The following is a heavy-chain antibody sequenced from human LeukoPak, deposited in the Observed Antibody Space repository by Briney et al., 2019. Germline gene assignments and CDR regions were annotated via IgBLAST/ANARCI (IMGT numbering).Heavy chain of an antibody. J-gene: IGHJ4*02. CDR2: ISSSSSYT. CDR3: ARALRYAGIAVAGNGIDY. V-gene: IGHV3-11*03. Sequence: GGSLRLSCAASGFTFSDYYMSWIRQAPGKGLEWVSCISSSSSYTNYADSVKGRFTISRDNAKNSLYLQMNSLRAEDTAVYYCARALRYAGIAVAGNGIDYWGQGTLVTVSS. D-gene: IGHD6-19*01. CDR1: GFTFSDYY.